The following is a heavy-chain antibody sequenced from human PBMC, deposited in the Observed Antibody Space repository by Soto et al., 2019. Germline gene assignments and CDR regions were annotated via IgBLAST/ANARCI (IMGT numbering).Heavy chain of an antibody. CDR1: GFTFGTYA. V-gene: IGHV3-23*01. Sequence: PGGSLRLSCAASGFTFGTYAMKWLRQAPGRGLECVSFISGSGRTTYYAESVKGRFTVSRDNSKSTMYLQMNSLRAEDTALYYCAKFRGPSYSYYYMDVWGKGTTVTVSS. CDR3: AKFRGPSYSYYYMDV. CDR2: ISGSGRTT. D-gene: IGHD3-16*01. J-gene: IGHJ6*03.